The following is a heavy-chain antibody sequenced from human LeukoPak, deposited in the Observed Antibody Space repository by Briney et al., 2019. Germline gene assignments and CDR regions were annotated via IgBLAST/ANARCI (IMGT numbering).Heavy chain of an antibody. V-gene: IGHV3-7*01. Sequence: PGGSLRLSCAASGFTFGSYWMSWVRQAPGKGLEWVANIKQDGSEKYYVDSVKGRFTISRDNAKNSLYLQMNSLRAEDTAVYYCARDLVAARPGWFDPWGQGTLVTVSS. CDR2: IKQDGSEK. CDR3: ARDLVAARPGWFDP. CDR1: GFTFGSYW. J-gene: IGHJ5*02. D-gene: IGHD6-6*01.